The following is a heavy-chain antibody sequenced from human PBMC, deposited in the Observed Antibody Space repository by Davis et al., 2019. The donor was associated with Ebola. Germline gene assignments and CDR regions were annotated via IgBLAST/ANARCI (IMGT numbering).Heavy chain of an antibody. Sequence: GGSLRLSCVASGFTFSSFSMNWVRQTPGKGLEWVSSMSDDSGFIYYADSVKGRFTISRDNAKNSLHLQMNSLRAGDTALYHCARVNAVTGYSRFDLWGQGTLVTVSS. CDR1: GFTFSSFS. J-gene: IGHJ5*02. V-gene: IGHV3-21*04. CDR3: ARVNAVTGYSRFDL. CDR2: MSDDSGFI. D-gene: IGHD3-9*01.